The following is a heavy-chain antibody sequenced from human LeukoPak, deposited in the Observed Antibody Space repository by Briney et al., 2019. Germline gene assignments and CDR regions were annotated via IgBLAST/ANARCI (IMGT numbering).Heavy chain of an antibody. D-gene: IGHD2-2*01. CDR3: ARGRDIVVVPAAMRGGRWFDP. J-gene: IGHJ5*02. CDR1: GGSFSGYY. V-gene: IGHV4-34*01. CDR2: INHSGST. Sequence: PSETPSLTCAVYGGSFSGYYWSWIRQPPGKGLEWIGEINHSGSTNYNPSLRSRVTISVDTSKNQFSLKLSSVTAADTAVYYCARGRDIVVVPAAMRGGRWFDPWGQGTLVTVSS.